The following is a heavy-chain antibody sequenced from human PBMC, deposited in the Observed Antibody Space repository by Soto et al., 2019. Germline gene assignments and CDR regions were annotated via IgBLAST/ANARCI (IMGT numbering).Heavy chain of an antibody. CDR1: GGTFSSYA. CDR3: ARQVGPRVGELLSLYYYGMDV. Sequence: ASVKVSCKASGGTFSSYAISWVRQAPGQGLEWMGGIIPIFGTANYAQKFQGRVTITADKSTSTAYMELSSLRSEDTAVYYCARQVGPRVGELLSLYYYGMDVWGQGTTVTVSS. V-gene: IGHV1-69*06. J-gene: IGHJ6*02. D-gene: IGHD1-26*01. CDR2: IIPIFGTA.